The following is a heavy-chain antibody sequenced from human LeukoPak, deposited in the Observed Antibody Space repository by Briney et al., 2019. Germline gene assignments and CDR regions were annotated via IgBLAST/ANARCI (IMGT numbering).Heavy chain of an antibody. D-gene: IGHD6-19*01. V-gene: IGHV4-4*07. J-gene: IGHJ6*03. Sequence: PSETLSLTCTVSGGSISSYYWSWIRQPAGKGLEWIGRIYTSGSTNYNPSIKSRVTMSVDTSKNQFSLKLSSVTAADTAVYYCARVAAVAGYYYYYYMDVWGKGTTVTVSS. CDR1: GGSISSYY. CDR3: ARVAAVAGYYYYYYMDV. CDR2: IYTSGST.